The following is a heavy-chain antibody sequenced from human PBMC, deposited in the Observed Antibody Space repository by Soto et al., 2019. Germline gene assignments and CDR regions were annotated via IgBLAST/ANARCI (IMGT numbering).Heavy chain of an antibody. CDR1: GFTFSDYY. V-gene: IGHV3-11*01. CDR2: ISGNGEVI. Sequence: GGSLRLSCAASGFTFSDYYIHWIRRAPGKGLEWISYISGNGEVIQYAASARGRFTISRDNAENSVYLEMESLRDEDTALYYCARDVDADFRTALDYWGRGTLVTVSS. D-gene: IGHD4-17*01. CDR3: ARDVDADFRTALDY. J-gene: IGHJ4*02.